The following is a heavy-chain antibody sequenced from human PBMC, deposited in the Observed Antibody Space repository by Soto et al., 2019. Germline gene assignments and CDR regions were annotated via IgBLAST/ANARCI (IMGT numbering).Heavy chain of an antibody. V-gene: IGHV1-3*01. J-gene: IGHJ5*02. CDR1: GFTFTSYA. CDR2: INPVNGDT. CDR3: AIDRSHERWILSRSGLLWLEP. D-gene: IGHD3-3*01. Sequence: QVHLVQSGAEVKNPGASVRVSCKASGFTFTSYAIHWVRQAPGQSLEWVGRINPVNGDTQYSQKFQRRVTITRDPSPETAHMDLSAPSSQDTAVYSCAIDRSHERWILSRSGLLWLEPWGQGTLVTVSS.